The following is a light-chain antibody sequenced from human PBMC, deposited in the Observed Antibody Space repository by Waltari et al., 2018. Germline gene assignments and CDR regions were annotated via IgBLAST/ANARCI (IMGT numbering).Light chain of an antibody. Sequence: QSVLTQPPSASGTPGQRVTISCSGNSFNIGSNYVYWYQQFPGTAPKLLIYKSNQRPSGVPDRFSGSKSGTSASLAISGLRSEDEAEYHCAAWDDRLSGLVFGGGTKLTVL. CDR3: AAWDDRLSGLV. CDR1: SFNIGSNY. CDR2: KSN. V-gene: IGLV1-47*01. J-gene: IGLJ2*01.